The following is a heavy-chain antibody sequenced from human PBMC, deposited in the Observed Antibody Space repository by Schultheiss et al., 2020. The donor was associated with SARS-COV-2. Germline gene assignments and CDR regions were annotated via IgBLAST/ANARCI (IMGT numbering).Heavy chain of an antibody. V-gene: IGHV4-59*01. CDR2: IYYSGST. D-gene: IGHD6-6*01. Sequence: SETLSLTCTVSGGSISSYYWSWIRQPPGKGLEWIGSIYYSGSTYYNPSLKSRVTISVDTSKNQFSLKLSSVTAADTAVYYCARDPRVGPRQTYSSSSGDWDYWGQGTLVTVSS. CDR1: GGSISSYY. J-gene: IGHJ4*02. CDR3: ARDPRVGPRQTYSSSSGDWDY.